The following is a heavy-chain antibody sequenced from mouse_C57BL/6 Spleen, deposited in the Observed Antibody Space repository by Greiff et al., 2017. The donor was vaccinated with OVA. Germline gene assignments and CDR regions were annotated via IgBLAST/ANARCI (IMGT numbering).Heavy chain of an antibody. CDR3: ARWDSGYLDYFDY. D-gene: IGHD3-2*02. CDR2: IYPGDGDT. J-gene: IGHJ2*01. CDR1: GYAFSSYW. Sequence: VQLVESGAELVKPGASVKISCKASGYAFSSYWMNWVKQRPGKGLEWIGQIYPGDGDTNYNGKFKGKATLTADKSSSTAYMQLSSLTSEDSAVYFCARWDSGYLDYFDYWGQGTTLTVSS. V-gene: IGHV1-80*01.